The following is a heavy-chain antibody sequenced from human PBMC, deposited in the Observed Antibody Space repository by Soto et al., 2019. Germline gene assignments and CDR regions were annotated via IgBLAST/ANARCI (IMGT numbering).Heavy chain of an antibody. V-gene: IGHV4-38-2*02. CDR3: ASGYCSGGSCYHPAYYFDY. CDR2: IYHSGST. D-gene: IGHD2-15*01. J-gene: IGHJ4*02. CDR1: GYSISSGYY. Sequence: SETLSLTCTVSGYSISSGYYWGWIRQPPGKGLEWIGSIYHSGSTYYNPSLKSRVTISVDTSKNQFSLKLSSVTAADTAVYYCASGYCSGGSCYHPAYYFDYWGQGTLVTVSS.